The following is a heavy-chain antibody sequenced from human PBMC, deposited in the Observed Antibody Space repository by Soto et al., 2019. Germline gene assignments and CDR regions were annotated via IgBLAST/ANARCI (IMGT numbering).Heavy chain of an antibody. V-gene: IGHV4-31*03. CDR1: GGSISSGGYY. CDR2: IYYSGST. D-gene: IGHD1-26*01. Sequence: QVQLQESGPGLVKPSQTLSLTCTVSGGSISSGGYYWSWIRQHPGKGLEWIGYIYYSGSTYYHPSRKSRVTIAVDTSKNQFSLKLSSVTAADTAVYYCARPSWYGRVDYWGQGTLVTVSS. J-gene: IGHJ4*02. CDR3: ARPSWYGRVDY.